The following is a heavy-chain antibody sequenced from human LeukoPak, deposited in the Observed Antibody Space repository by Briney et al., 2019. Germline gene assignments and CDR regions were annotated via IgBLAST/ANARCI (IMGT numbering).Heavy chain of an antibody. J-gene: IGHJ6*03. D-gene: IGHD3-10*01. Sequence: SETLSLTCTVSGGSISSYYWSWIRQPPGKGLEWIGYIYYSGSTNYNPSLKSRVTISVDTSKNQFSLKLSSVTAADTAVYYCARDLVWFGEPKGYYNYMDVWGKGTTVTVSS. CDR1: GGSISSYY. CDR3: ARDLVWFGEPKGYYNYMDV. CDR2: IYYSGST. V-gene: IGHV4-59*01.